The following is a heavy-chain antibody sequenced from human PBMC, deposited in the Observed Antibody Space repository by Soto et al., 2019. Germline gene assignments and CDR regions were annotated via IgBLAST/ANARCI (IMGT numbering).Heavy chain of an antibody. CDR3: ARLPRDCNKTSCYYADH. Sequence: GEALKISCRGSVYDFNTNWFGWVRQLPGRGLEWVGIMYPGDSDTRYNPSLQGHVTLSVDVTVSTAFLQWRSLETSDTGMYFCARLPRDCNKTSCYYADHWGQATQVTVSS. J-gene: IGHJ4*02. V-gene: IGHV5-51*01. CDR1: VYDFNTNW. CDR2: MYPGDSDT. D-gene: IGHD3-3*01.